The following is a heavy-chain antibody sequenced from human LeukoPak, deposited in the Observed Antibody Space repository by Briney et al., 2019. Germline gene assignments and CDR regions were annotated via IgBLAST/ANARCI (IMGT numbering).Heavy chain of an antibody. V-gene: IGHV3-23*01. D-gene: IGHD6-13*01. J-gene: IGHJ4*02. Sequence: GASLRLSCAASGFTFSSYAMSWLRQAPGKGLEWVSAISGSGGSTYYADSVKGRFTISRDNSKNTLYLQMNSLRAEDTAVYYCAKDGVAAPPFDYWGQGTLVTVSS. CDR2: ISGSGGST. CDR3: AKDGVAAPPFDY. CDR1: GFTFSSYA.